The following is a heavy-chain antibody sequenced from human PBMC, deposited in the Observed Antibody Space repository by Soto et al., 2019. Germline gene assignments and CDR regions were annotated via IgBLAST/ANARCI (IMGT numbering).Heavy chain of an antibody. Sequence: GESLKISCKGSGYRFSSQWISWARQMPVKGLEWMGRIDPSDSYTSYSPSFQGHVTISTDNSISTAYLQWSSLKASDTAMYYCARHGKSSVITKTYGMDVWGQGTTVTVSS. CDR2: IDPSDSYT. CDR3: ARHGKSSVITKTYGMDV. V-gene: IGHV5-10-1*01. J-gene: IGHJ6*02. CDR1: GYRFSSQW. D-gene: IGHD1-1*01.